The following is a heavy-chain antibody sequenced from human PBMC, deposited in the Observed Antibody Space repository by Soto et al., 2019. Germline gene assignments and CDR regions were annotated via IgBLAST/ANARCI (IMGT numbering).Heavy chain of an antibody. CDR3: ARGRVAYSSSSYYFDY. V-gene: IGHV4-4*02. CDR2: IYHSGST. J-gene: IGHJ4*02. D-gene: IGHD6-13*01. Sequence: QVQLQESGPGLVKPSGTLSLTCAVSVGSISSSTWWSWVRQPPGKGLEWIGEIYHSGSTNYNPSLKSRVTISIDKSKNQFSLKLSSVTAADTAVYYCARGRVAYSSSSYYFDYWGQGTLVTVSS. CDR1: VGSISSSTW.